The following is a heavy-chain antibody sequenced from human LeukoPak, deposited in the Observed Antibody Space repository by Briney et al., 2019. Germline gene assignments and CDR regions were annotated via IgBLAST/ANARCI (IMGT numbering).Heavy chain of an antibody. Sequence: GGSLRLSCAASGFTFSSYAMHWVRQAPGKGLEWVAVISYDGSNKYYADSVKGRFTISRDNSKNTLYLQMNSLRAEDTAVYYCASPGAMYYDSSGHLHWGQGTLVTVSS. J-gene: IGHJ4*02. CDR3: ASPGAMYYDSSGHLH. V-gene: IGHV3-30-3*01. CDR1: GFTFSSYA. CDR2: ISYDGSNK. D-gene: IGHD3-22*01.